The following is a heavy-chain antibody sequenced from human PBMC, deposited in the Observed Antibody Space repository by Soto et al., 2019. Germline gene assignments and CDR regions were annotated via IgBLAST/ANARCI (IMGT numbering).Heavy chain of an antibody. CDR1: GGSISSSSYY. V-gene: IGHV4-39*01. Sequence: ETLSLTCTVSGGSISSSSYYWGWIRQPPGKGLEWIGSIYYSGSTYYNPSLKSRVTISVDTSKNQFSLKLSSVTAADTAVYYCARLGPGGSMVRGVINFDYWGQGTLVTVSS. CDR3: ARLGPGGSMVRGVINFDY. J-gene: IGHJ4*02. D-gene: IGHD3-10*01. CDR2: IYYSGST.